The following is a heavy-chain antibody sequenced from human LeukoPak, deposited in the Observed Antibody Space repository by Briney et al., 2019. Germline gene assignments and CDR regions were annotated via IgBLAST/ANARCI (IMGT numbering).Heavy chain of an antibody. J-gene: IGHJ4*02. D-gene: IGHD3-22*01. CDR2: INTNTGNP. CDR3: ARDAVSSGYYAPGDY. CDR1: GYTFTSYA. V-gene: IGHV7-4-1*02. Sequence: GASVKVTCKASGYTFTSYAMNWVRQAPGQGLEWMGWINTNTGNPTYAQGFTGRFVFSLDTSVSTAYLQISSLKAEDTAVYYCARDAVSSGYYAPGDYWGQGTLVTVSS.